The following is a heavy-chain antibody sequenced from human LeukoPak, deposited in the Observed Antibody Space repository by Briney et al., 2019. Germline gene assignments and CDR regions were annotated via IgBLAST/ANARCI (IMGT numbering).Heavy chain of an antibody. V-gene: IGHV1-8*01. Sequence: GASVKVSCKASGYTFTSYDINWVRQATGQGLEWMRWMNPNSGNTGYAQKFQGRVTMTRNTSISTAYMELSSLRSEDTAVYYCARGQTYYDFWSGYYLSYYYYGMDVWGQGTTVTVSS. CDR3: ARGQTYYDFWSGYYLSYYYYGMDV. J-gene: IGHJ6*02. CDR2: MNPNSGNT. D-gene: IGHD3-3*01. CDR1: GYTFTSYD.